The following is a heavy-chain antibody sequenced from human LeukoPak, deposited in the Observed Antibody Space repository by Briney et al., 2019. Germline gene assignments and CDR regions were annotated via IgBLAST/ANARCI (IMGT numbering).Heavy chain of an antibody. Sequence: PSETLSLTCGVSGFSVSSDYYWGWIRQPPGRGLEWIGSINHSGSTYYNPSLKSRVTISVDTSKTHFSLKVTSVTAADPAVYYCARHRTTGTTDGFDIWGQGTMVTVSS. J-gene: IGHJ3*02. V-gene: IGHV4-38-2*01. CDR3: ARHRTTGTTDGFDI. CDR1: GFSVSSDYY. D-gene: IGHD1-14*01. CDR2: INHSGST.